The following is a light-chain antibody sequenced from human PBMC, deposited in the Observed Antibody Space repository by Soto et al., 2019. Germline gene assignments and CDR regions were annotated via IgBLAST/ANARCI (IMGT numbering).Light chain of an antibody. Sequence: ETLLTQSPATLSLSPGERVTLSCRASQSVDNFFVWYQQKPRQAPRRLIYDASYRATGIPARFSASGSGTDFTLTISSLEPEDFAVYYCQQRGNWPATFGPGTKVEIK. J-gene: IGKJ3*01. CDR1: QSVDNF. V-gene: IGKV3-11*01. CDR2: DAS. CDR3: QQRGNWPAT.